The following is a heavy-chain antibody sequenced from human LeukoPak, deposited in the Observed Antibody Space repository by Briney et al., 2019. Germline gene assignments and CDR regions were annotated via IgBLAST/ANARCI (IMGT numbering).Heavy chain of an antibody. CDR2: IYYSGST. CDR1: GFTFSNYW. Sequence: PGGSLRLSCAASGFTFSNYWMHWVRQAPGKGLEWIGSIYYSGSTYYNPSLKSRVTISVDTSKNQFSLKLSSVTAADTAVYYCARHPYYDILTGPSDASDIWGQGTMVTVSS. CDR3: ARHPYYDILTGPSDASDI. V-gene: IGHV4-39*01. J-gene: IGHJ3*02. D-gene: IGHD3-9*01.